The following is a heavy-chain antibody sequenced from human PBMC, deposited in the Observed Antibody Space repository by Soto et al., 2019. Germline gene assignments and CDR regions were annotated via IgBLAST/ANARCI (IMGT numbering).Heavy chain of an antibody. V-gene: IGHV3-23*01. Sequence: SLRLSCAASGLTFGSYGMSWVRQAPGKGLEWVSAISGSAGSTYHADSVKGRFTISRDNSKNTLYPQMNNLRAEDSAVYYCARVADSYYYDGMDVWGQGTTVTVSS. CDR2: ISGSAGST. J-gene: IGHJ6*02. CDR3: ARVADSYYYDGMDV. CDR1: GLTFGSYG.